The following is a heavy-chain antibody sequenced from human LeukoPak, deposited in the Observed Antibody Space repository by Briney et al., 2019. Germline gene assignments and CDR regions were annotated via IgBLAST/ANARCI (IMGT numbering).Heavy chain of an antibody. CDR2: IYPGDSDT. D-gene: IGHD6-13*01. CDR1: GYSFTSYW. V-gene: IGHV5-51*01. J-gene: IGHJ4*02. CDR3: ARHPPRPYSRSWYYFDN. Sequence: PGESLKISCKGSGYSFTSYWIGWVRQMPGKGLEWMGIIYPGDSDTRYSPSFQGQGTISADKSISTAYLQWSSLKASDTAMYYCARHPPRPYSRSWYYFDNWGQGTLVTVSS.